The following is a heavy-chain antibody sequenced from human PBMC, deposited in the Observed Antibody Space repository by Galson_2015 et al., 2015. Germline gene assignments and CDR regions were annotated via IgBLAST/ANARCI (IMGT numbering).Heavy chain of an antibody. V-gene: IGHV3-23*01. CDR3: AKGVGSDFYYANDY. Sequence: SLRLSCAASGFTFSSYAMSWVRQAPGKGLEWVSLITASGGSPYYADSVKRRFTISRDNSKNTLYPQMNSLRAEDTAMYYCAKGVGSDFYYANDYWGQGTLVTVSS. D-gene: IGHD3-22*01. CDR2: ITASGGSP. CDR1: GFTFSSYA. J-gene: IGHJ4*02.